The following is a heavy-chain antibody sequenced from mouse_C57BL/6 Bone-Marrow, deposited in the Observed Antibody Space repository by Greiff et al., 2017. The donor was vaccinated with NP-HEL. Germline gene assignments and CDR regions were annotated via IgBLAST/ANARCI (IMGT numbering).Heavy chain of an antibody. CDR1: GYTFTSYD. J-gene: IGHJ2*01. Sequence: VQLQQSGPELVKPGASVKLSCKASGYTFTSYDINWVKQRPGQGLEWIGWIYPRDGSTKYNEKFKGKATLTVDTSSSTAYMELHSLTSEDSAVYFCASLYYYGSVYYFDYWGQGTTLTVSS. D-gene: IGHD1-1*01. CDR2: IYPRDGST. V-gene: IGHV1-85*01. CDR3: ASLYYYGSVYYFDY.